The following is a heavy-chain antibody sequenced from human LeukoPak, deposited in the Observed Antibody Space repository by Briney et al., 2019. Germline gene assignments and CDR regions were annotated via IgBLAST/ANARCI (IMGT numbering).Heavy chain of an antibody. V-gene: IGHV3-11*01. Sequence: GGSLRLSCAASGFPFSDFYMSWIRQAPGKGLEWVSSIFSSDSTIYYTDSVRGRFTISRDNAKNSVYLQMNSLRAEDTAVYYCASGGGGYSAYFDSWGQGTLVTVSS. J-gene: IGHJ4*02. CDR3: ASGGGGYSAYFDS. D-gene: IGHD5-12*01. CDR1: GFPFSDFY. CDR2: IFSSDSTI.